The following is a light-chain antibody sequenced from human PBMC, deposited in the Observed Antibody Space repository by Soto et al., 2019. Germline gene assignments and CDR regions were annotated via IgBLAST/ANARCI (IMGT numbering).Light chain of an antibody. CDR3: QQYGSSPPYT. J-gene: IGKJ2*01. CDR2: GAS. V-gene: IGKV3-20*01. Sequence: EIVLTQSPGTLSLSPGERATLSCRASQSVSSSYLAWYQQKPGQAPRLLIYGASSRATGIPDRFSGSGSGTDFTLTISRLEPEDFAVYYCQQYGSSPPYTFDQGTKLESK. CDR1: QSVSSSY.